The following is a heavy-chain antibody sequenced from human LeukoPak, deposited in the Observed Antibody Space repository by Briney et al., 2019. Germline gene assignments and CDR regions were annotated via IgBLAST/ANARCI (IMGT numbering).Heavy chain of an antibody. CDR1: GFTFGDYA. V-gene: IGHV3-49*03. D-gene: IGHD6-19*01. J-gene: IGHJ3*02. Sequence: GGSLRLSCTASGFTFGDYAMSWFRQAPGKGLEWVGFIRSKAYGGTTEYAASVKGRFTISRDDPKSIAYLQMNSLKTEDTAVYYCTRDREWLQPDDAFDIWGQGTMVTVSS. CDR2: IRSKAYGGTT. CDR3: TRDREWLQPDDAFDI.